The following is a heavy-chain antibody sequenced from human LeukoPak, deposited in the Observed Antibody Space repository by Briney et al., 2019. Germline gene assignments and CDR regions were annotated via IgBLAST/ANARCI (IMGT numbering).Heavy chain of an antibody. CDR2: ISTSSSYI. J-gene: IGHJ1*01. D-gene: IGHD4-17*01. CDR1: GFTFSTYT. Sequence: GGSLRLSCAASGFTFSTYTMKWVRQAPGKGLEWVSSISTSSSYIYYADSLKGRFTISRDNSKNTVYLQMNSLRAEDTAVYYCARESRPPVTTSAGVARMYPNYFQHWGQGTLVTVSS. CDR3: ARESRPPVTTSAGVARMYPNYFQH. V-gene: IGHV3-21*04.